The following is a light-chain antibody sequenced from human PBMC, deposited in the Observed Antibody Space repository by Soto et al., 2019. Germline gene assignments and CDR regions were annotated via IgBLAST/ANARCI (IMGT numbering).Light chain of an antibody. CDR1: QTINGW. J-gene: IGKJ1*01. V-gene: IGKV1-5*03. CDR3: QQYNSHSWT. CDR2: KAS. Sequence: DIQMTPSPSTLSASVGDRVTITCRASQTINGWLAWYQQKPGKAPNLLIYKASSLESGVPSRFSGSGSGTEFTLTISSLQVDDFATYYCQQYNSHSWTFGQGTKVDIK.